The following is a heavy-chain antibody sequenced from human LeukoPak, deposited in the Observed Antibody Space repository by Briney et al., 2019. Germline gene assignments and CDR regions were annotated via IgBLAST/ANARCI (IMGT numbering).Heavy chain of an antibody. Sequence: GSVKGRFTISRDNAKNSLYLQMNILRAEDTAMYYCARDGGYCSGGSCYVDAFDIWGQGTMVTVSS. V-gene: IGHV3-7*01. CDR3: ARDGGYCSGGSCYVDAFDI. D-gene: IGHD2-15*01. J-gene: IGHJ3*02.